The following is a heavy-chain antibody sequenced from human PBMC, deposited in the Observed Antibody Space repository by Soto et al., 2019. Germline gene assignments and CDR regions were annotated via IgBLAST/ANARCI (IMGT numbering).Heavy chain of an antibody. J-gene: IGHJ4*02. CDR3: AKGRGGSGSLTPRVDF. Sequence: EVQLLESGGGLVQPGGSLRLSCAASGFTFNNYAMTWVRQAPGKGLEWVSAISGGGDTTSYADAVKGRFTVSRDGSKNPLYLQMSSLSAEDTALYYCAKGRGGSGSLTPRVDFWGQGTLVTFSS. V-gene: IGHV3-23*01. CDR2: ISGGGDTT. CDR1: GFTFNNYA. D-gene: IGHD3-10*01.